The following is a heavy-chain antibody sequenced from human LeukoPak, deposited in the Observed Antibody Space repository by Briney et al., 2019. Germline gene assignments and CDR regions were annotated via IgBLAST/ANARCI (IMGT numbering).Heavy chain of an antibody. D-gene: IGHD2-8*01. Sequence: SQTLSLTCAISGDSVSSNSVTWNWIRQSPSRGLEWLGRTYYRSTWYNDYAVSVKSRITINPDTSKNQFSLQLNSVTPEDAAMYYCARSFNGFIDSWGQGTLVTVSS. V-gene: IGHV6-1*01. J-gene: IGHJ4*02. CDR2: TYYRSTWYN. CDR3: ARSFNGFIDS. CDR1: GDSVSSNSVT.